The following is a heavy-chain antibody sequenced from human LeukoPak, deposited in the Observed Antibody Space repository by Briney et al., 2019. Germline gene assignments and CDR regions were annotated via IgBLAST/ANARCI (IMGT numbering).Heavy chain of an antibody. D-gene: IGHD3-3*01. J-gene: IGHJ4*02. Sequence: GGSLRLSCAASGFTFSSYGMHWVRQAPGKGLEWVAVISYDGSNKYYADSVKGRFTISRDNSKNTLYLQMNSLRAEDTAVYYCAKDTALYYDFWSGSAFDYWGQGTLVTVSS. CDR2: ISYDGSNK. CDR1: GFTFSSYG. V-gene: IGHV3-30*18. CDR3: AKDTALYYDFWSGSAFDY.